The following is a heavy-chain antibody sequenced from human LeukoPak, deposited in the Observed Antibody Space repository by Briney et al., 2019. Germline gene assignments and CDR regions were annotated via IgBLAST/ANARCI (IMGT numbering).Heavy chain of an antibody. CDR1: GFTFSSYE. CDR3: ARDSPGWGYCSSTSCATRFDP. J-gene: IGHJ5*02. Sequence: PGGSLRLSCAASGFTFSSYEMNWVRQAPGKGLEWVSYISSSGSTIYYADSVKGRFTISRDNAKNSLYLQMNSLRAEDTAVYYCARDSPGWGYCSSTSCATRFDPWGQGTLVTVSS. V-gene: IGHV3-48*03. D-gene: IGHD2-2*01. CDR2: ISSSGSTI.